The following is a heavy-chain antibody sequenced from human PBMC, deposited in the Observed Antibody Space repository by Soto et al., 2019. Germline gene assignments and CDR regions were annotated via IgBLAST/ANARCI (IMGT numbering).Heavy chain of an antibody. V-gene: IGHV5-51*01. CDR1: GYSFTDYW. Sequence: ESLKISWQGSGYSFTDYWIGWFRQMPGKGLEWLGFIYPGDSDTTYSPSFQGQVKISADKSINTAYLQWSSLKASDTAMYYCARSTDRGDFDYWGQGTLVTVSS. D-gene: IGHD2-8*02. CDR2: IYPGDSDT. J-gene: IGHJ4*02. CDR3: ARSTDRGDFDY.